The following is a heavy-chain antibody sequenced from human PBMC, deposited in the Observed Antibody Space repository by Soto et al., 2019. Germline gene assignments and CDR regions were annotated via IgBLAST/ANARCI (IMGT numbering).Heavy chain of an antibody. CDR1: GFTFGDYA. Sequence: PGGSLRLSCTASGFTFGDYAMSWFRQAPGKGLEWVGFIRSKAYGGTTEYAASVKGRFTISRDDSKSIAYLQMNSLKTEDTAVYYCTRVVPAWYYYYGMDVWGQGTTVTVSS. D-gene: IGHD2-2*01. CDR2: IRSKAYGGTT. CDR3: TRVVPAWYYYYGMDV. J-gene: IGHJ6*02. V-gene: IGHV3-49*03.